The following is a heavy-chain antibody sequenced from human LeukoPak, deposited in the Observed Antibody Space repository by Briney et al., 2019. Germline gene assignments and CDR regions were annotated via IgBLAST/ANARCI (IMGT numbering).Heavy chain of an antibody. Sequence: GSLRLSCXASRFTFSSYWMSWVRQAPGKGLEWVANIKQDGSEKYYVDSVKGRFTISRDNAKNSLYLQMNSLRAEDTAVYYCAIYSSSWYNNFDYWGQGTLVTVSS. CDR3: AIYSSSWYNNFDY. CDR2: IKQDGSEK. J-gene: IGHJ4*02. V-gene: IGHV3-7*01. CDR1: RFTFSSYW. D-gene: IGHD6-13*01.